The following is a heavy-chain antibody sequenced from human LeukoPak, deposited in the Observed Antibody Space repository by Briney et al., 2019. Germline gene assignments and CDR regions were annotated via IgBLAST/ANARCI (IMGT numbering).Heavy chain of an antibody. CDR1: GFTFSSYA. V-gene: IGHV3-23*01. D-gene: IGHD3-10*01. CDR2: ISGSGGST. CDR3: AKDSDYYGSGSYFDY. Sequence: SGGSLRLSCAASGFTFSSYAMSWVRQAPGKGLEWVSAISGSGGSTYYADSGKGRFTISRDNSKNTLYLQMNNLRAEDTAVYYCAKDSDYYGSGSYFDYWGQGTLVTVSS. J-gene: IGHJ4*02.